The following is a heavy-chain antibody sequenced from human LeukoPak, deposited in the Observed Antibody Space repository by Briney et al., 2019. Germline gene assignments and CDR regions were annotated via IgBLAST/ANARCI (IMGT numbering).Heavy chain of an antibody. D-gene: IGHD5/OR15-5a*01. Sequence: GGSLRLSCAPSIFTFSNFDKHLLDQAPGNGLGLVTFIRVDGGNKYYAASVRARFKISRDNSKNTLYLQMSSLRPEDTAVYYCARQIGVSIDYWGQGSLVTVSS. J-gene: IGHJ4*02. V-gene: IGHV3-30*02. CDR1: IFTFSNFD. CDR3: ARQIGVSIDY. CDR2: IRVDGGNK.